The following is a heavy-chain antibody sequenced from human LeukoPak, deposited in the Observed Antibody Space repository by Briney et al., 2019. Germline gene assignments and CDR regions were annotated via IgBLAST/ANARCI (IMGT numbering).Heavy chain of an antibody. V-gene: IGHV4-31*03. J-gene: IGHJ4*02. Sequence: SETLSLTCTVSGASISSGGYSWSWVRQHPGKDLEWIGCIYYTGSTYYNPSLERRVTISVATSKNQFSLKVSSVTAADSSVYFCARTITIFGALGYFDYWGQGTLVTVSS. CDR2: IYYTGST. CDR1: GASISSGGYS. D-gene: IGHD3-3*01. CDR3: ARTITIFGALGYFDY.